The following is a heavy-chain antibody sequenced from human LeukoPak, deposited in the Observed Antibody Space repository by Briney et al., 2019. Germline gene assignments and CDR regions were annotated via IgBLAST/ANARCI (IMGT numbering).Heavy chain of an antibody. V-gene: IGHV1-2*02. CDR3: ARAYDFWSGYYTGGYFDY. Sequence: GASVTVSCKASGYTFTGYYMHWVRQAPGQGLEWMGWINPNSGGTNYAQKFQGRVTMTRDTSISTAYMELSRLRSDDTAVYYCARAYDFWSGYYTGGYFDYWGQGTLVTVSS. CDR1: GYTFTGYY. J-gene: IGHJ4*02. D-gene: IGHD3-3*01. CDR2: INPNSGGT.